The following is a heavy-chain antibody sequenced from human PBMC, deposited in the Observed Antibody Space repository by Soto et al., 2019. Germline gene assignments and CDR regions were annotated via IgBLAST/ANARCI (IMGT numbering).Heavy chain of an antibody. CDR1: GYSFTSYV. CDR2: INAGNGNT. V-gene: IGHV1-3*01. D-gene: IGHD2-2*01. CDR3: ARGVENIVVVLDVFSYYGMDV. J-gene: IGHJ6*02. Sequence: ASVKVSCKASGYSFTSYVIYWVRQAPGQRLEWMGWINAGNGNTKSSQKFQARVTITSDTSASTAYMELSSLRSEDTAVYFCARGVENIVVVLDVFSYYGMDVWGQGTTVTVSS.